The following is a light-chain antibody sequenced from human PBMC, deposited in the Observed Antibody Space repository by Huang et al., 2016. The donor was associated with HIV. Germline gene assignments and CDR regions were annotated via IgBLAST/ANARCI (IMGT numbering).Light chain of an antibody. Sequence: DIIMTQSPDYLAVSLGERATLKCRSSQSVYSSATRKDYMSWFQQKPGQPPRLLLFWASTREAGVPDRFSGSGSGTHFTLTIANLEAEDAAIYYCQQYYSSPQTFGQGTRVEVK. CDR1: QSVYSSATRKDY. CDR3: QQYYSSPQT. V-gene: IGKV4-1*01. J-gene: IGKJ1*01. CDR2: WAS.